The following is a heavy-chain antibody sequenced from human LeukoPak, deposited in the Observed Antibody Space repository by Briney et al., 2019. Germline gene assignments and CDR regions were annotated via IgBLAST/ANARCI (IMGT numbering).Heavy chain of an antibody. CDR1: GFTFSSYA. CDR3: ATQVPKKYGSGSVDYYYYYGMDV. CDR2: ISGSGGST. D-gene: IGHD3-10*01. J-gene: IGHJ6*01. V-gene: IGHV3-23*01. Sequence: GGSLRLSCADSGFTFSSYAMSWVRQAPGKGLEWVSAISGSGGSTYYADSVKGRFTISRDNSKNTLYLQMISLRAEDTAVYYCATQVPKKYGSGSVDYYYYYGMDVWGQGTTVTVSS.